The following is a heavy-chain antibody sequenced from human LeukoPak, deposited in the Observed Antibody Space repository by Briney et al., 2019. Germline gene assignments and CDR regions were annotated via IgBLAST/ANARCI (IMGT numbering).Heavy chain of an antibody. V-gene: IGHV3-23*01. D-gene: IGHD3-22*01. CDR2: ISGSGGST. Sequence: GGSLRLSCAASGFTFSSYAMSWVRQAPGKGLEGVSAISGSGGSTYYADSVKGGFTISRDNSKNTLYLQMNSLRAEDTAVYYCAKSSYDSSGYYYFDYWGQGTLVTVSS. J-gene: IGHJ4*02. CDR3: AKSSYDSSGYYYFDY. CDR1: GFTFSSYA.